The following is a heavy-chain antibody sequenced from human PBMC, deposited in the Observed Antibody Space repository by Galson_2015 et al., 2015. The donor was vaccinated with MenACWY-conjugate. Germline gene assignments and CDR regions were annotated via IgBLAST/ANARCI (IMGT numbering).Heavy chain of an antibody. Sequence: VTLSRACSVAGLSLSIGFDWGWLRQGPGQRLQRIGTIDHRVYTYEKPSLTSRITMSVDTARNQVSLGLTSMTAADTGVLYCARTCRMAVALCYFDSWGQGTLVTVSA. V-gene: IGHV4-38-2*01. CDR1: GLSLSIGFD. J-gene: IGHJ4*02. CDR3: ARTCRMAVALCYFDS. D-gene: IGHD6-19*01. CDR2: IDHRVYT.